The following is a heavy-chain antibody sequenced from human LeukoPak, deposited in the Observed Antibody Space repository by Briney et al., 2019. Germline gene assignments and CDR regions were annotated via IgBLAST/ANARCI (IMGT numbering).Heavy chain of an antibody. CDR3: ARRERILFEYLGYYYGSGSYLDY. CDR2: INHSGST. Sequence: PSETLSLTCAVYGGSFSGYYWSWIRQPPGKGLEWIEEINHSGSTNYNPSLKSRVTISVDTSKNQFSLKLSSVTAADTAVYYCARRERILFEYLGYYYGSGSYLDYWGQGTLVTVSS. V-gene: IGHV4-34*01. J-gene: IGHJ4*02. CDR1: GGSFSGYY. D-gene: IGHD3-10*01.